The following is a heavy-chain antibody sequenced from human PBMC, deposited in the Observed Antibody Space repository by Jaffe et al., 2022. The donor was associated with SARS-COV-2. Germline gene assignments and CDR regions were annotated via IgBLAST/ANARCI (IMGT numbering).Heavy chain of an antibody. J-gene: IGHJ3*02. D-gene: IGHD6-19*01. CDR1: GFTFSSYA. Sequence: EVQLLESGGGLVQPGGSLRLSCAASGFTFSSYAMSWVRQAPGKGLEWVSAISGSGGSTYYADSVKGRFTISRDNSKNTLYLQMNSLRAEDTAVYYCAKVYSAVAGTVTPLGAFDIWGQGTMVTVSS. CDR2: ISGSGGST. CDR3: AKVYSAVAGTVTPLGAFDI. V-gene: IGHV3-23*01.